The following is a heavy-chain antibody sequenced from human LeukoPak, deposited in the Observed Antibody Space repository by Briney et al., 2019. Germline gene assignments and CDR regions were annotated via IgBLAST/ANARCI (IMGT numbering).Heavy chain of an antibody. CDR3: ASRLSSGWYGGHDY. D-gene: IGHD6-19*01. Sequence: PSETLSLTCIVSGGSVSSGSYYWSWIRQPPGKGLEWIGYIYYSGSTNYNPSLKRRVTISVATSKNQFSLKLSSVTAADTAVYYCASRLSSGWYGGHDYWCQGTLVTVSS. CDR2: IYYSGST. CDR1: GGSVSSGSYY. V-gene: IGHV4-61*01. J-gene: IGHJ4*02.